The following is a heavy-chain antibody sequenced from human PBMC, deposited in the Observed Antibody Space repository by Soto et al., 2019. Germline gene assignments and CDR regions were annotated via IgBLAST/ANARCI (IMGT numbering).Heavy chain of an antibody. J-gene: IGHJ6*02. V-gene: IGHV3-33*01. D-gene: IGHD3-3*01. CDR2: IWYDGSNK. CDR3: ARALNDFWSGYYSRLYYYYYGMDV. CDR1: GFTFSSYG. Sequence: QVQLVESGGGVVQPGRSLRLSCAASGFTFSSYGMHWVRQAPGKGLEWVAVIWYDGSNKYYADSVKGRFTISRDNSKNTLYLQMNSLRAEDTAVYYCARALNDFWSGYYSRLYYYYYGMDVWGQGTTVTVSS.